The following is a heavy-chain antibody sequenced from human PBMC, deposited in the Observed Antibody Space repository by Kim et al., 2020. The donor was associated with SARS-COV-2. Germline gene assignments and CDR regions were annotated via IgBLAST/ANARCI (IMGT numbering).Heavy chain of an antibody. CDR1: AFTFSSYG. Sequence: GGSLRLSCAASAFTFSSYGMHWVRQAPGKGLEWVAVISYDGRNKYYADSLKGRFTISRDNSKNTLYLQMNSLRAEDTAVYYCARDLWHGSGSYFPSYYHYYGMDVWGQGTTVTVSS. D-gene: IGHD3-10*01. V-gene: IGHV3-33*05. CDR3: ARDLWHGSGSYFPSYYHYYGMDV. J-gene: IGHJ6*02. CDR2: ISYDGRNK.